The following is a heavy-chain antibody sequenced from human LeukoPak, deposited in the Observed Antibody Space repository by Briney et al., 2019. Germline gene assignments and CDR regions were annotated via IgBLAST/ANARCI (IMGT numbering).Heavy chain of an antibody. CDR1: GGSIRGYY. J-gene: IGHJ6*03. D-gene: IGHD3-10*01. CDR3: ARSSDSGSQVYFYYMDV. CDR2: IYSSGST. Sequence: SETLSLTCNVSGGSIRGYYWSWIRQPPGKGLEWIGYIYSSGSTNYNPSLKSRVTMSVDTSKNQFSLKVSSVTAADTAVYYCARSSDSGSQVYFYYMDVWGKGTTVTISS. V-gene: IGHV4-59*01.